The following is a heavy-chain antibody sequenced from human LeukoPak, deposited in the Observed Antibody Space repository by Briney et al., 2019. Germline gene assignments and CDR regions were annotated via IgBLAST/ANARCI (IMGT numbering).Heavy chain of an antibody. CDR3: ARDGVRSLGYYYGMDV. CDR1: GFTFSDDY. V-gene: IGHV3-30-3*01. J-gene: IGHJ6*02. D-gene: IGHD3-10*01. Sequence: GGSLRLSCAASGFTFSDDYMSWIRQAPGKGLEWVAVISYDGSNKYYADSVKGRFTISRDNSKNTLYLQMNSLRAEDTAVYYCARDGVRSLGYYYGMDVWGQGTTVTVS. CDR2: ISYDGSNK.